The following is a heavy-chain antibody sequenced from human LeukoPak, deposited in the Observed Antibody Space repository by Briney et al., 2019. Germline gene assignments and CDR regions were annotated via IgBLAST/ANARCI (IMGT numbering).Heavy chain of an antibody. Sequence: GGSLRFSCAASGFTFSSYAMHWVRQAPGKGLEWVAVISYDGSNKYYADSVKGRFTISRDNSKNTLYLQMNSLRAEDTAVYYCARDKSYYDSSGYPDYWGQGTLVTVSS. V-gene: IGHV3-30-3*01. J-gene: IGHJ4*02. CDR1: GFTFSSYA. CDR3: ARDKSYYDSSGYPDY. CDR2: ISYDGSNK. D-gene: IGHD3-22*01.